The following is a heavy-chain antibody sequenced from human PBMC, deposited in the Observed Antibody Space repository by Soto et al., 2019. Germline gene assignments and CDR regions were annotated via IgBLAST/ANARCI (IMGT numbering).Heavy chain of an antibody. CDR3: ARGRGVGDWLLSGGLFDY. CDR1: GFTFSSYA. V-gene: IGHV3-30-3*01. D-gene: IGHD3-9*01. Sequence: QVQLVESGGGVVQPGRSLRLSCAASGFTFSSYAMHWVRQAPGKGLEWVAVISYDGSNKYYADSVKGRFTISRDNSKNALYLQMNSLRDEDTAVYYCARGRGVGDWLLSGGLFDYWGEGTLVTVSS. CDR2: ISYDGSNK. J-gene: IGHJ4*02.